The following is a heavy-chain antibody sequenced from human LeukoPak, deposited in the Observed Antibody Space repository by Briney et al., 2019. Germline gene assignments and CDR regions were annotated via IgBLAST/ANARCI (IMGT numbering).Heavy chain of an antibody. D-gene: IGHD3-10*01. V-gene: IGHV3-30*02. J-gene: IGHJ6*03. CDR3: AKVGDMVRGVGYYMDV. Sequence: GGSLRLSCAASGFTFSSYGMHWVRQAPGKGLEWVSFIRSDGSNKYYTDSVKGRFTISRDNSKNTLYLQMNGLRAEDTAVYYCAKVGDMVRGVGYYMDVWGKGTTVTVSS. CDR1: GFTFSSYG. CDR2: IRSDGSNK.